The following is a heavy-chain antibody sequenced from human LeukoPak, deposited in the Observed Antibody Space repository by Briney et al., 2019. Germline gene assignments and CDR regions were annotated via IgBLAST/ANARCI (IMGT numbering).Heavy chain of an antibody. Sequence: SETLSLTCTVSGGSISSYYWSWIRQPPGKGLEWIGYIYYSGSTNYNPPLKSRVTISVDTSKNQFSLKLSSVTAADTAVYYCARAYYDFWSGYYIDYWGQGTLVTVSS. J-gene: IGHJ4*02. D-gene: IGHD3-3*01. CDR3: ARAYYDFWSGYYIDY. CDR2: IYYSGST. V-gene: IGHV4-59*08. CDR1: GGSISSYY.